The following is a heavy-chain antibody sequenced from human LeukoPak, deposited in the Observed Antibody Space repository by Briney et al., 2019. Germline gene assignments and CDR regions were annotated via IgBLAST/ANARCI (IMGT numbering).Heavy chain of an antibody. V-gene: IGHV3-53*01. CDR1: GFTVSSNH. J-gene: IGHJ4*02. Sequence: PGGSLRLSCAVSGFTVSSNHMSWVRQAAGKGLEWVSLIENDATTYYADSVKGRSTISRDNSKNTLYIQMNSLRVEDTAVYYCNGYGGNSVWGQGTLVTVSS. CDR2: IENDATT. D-gene: IGHD4-23*01. CDR3: NGYGGNSV.